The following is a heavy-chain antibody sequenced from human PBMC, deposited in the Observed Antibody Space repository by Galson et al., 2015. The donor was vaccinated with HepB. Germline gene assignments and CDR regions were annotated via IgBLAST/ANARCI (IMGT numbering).Heavy chain of an antibody. CDR1: GFTFSSYA. Sequence: SLRLSCAASGFTFSSYAMNWVRQAPGKGLEWVSTISGSGGSTYYADSVKGRFTISRDNSKNTLYLQMNSLRAEDTAVYYCAVGDDYIWGSSPFNYWGQGTLVTVSS. CDR3: AVGDDYIWGSSPFNY. V-gene: IGHV3-23*01. CDR2: ISGSGGST. J-gene: IGHJ4*02. D-gene: IGHD3-16*01.